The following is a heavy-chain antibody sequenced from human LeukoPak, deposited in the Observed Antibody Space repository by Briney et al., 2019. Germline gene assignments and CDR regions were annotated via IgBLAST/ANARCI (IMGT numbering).Heavy chain of an antibody. CDR1: GGSFSGYY. CDR2: INHSGST. V-gene: IGHV4-34*01. Sequence: SETLSLTCAVYGGSFSGYYWSWIRQPPGKGLEWIGEINHSGSTNYNPSLKSRVTISVDTSKNQFSLKLSSVTAADTAVYYCARQGGGNSADYYFDYWGQGTLVTVSS. CDR3: ARQGGGNSADYYFDY. J-gene: IGHJ4*02. D-gene: IGHD1-7*01.